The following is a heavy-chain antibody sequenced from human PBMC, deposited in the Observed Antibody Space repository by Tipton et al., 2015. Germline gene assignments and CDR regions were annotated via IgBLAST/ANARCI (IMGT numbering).Heavy chain of an antibody. CDR3: ARESLLNYDFGY. CDR1: GGSISSGSYY. J-gene: IGHJ4*02. V-gene: IGHV4-61*02. Sequence: TLSLTCTVSGGSISSGSYYWSWIRQPAGKGLEWIGRIYTSGSTNYNPSLKSRVTISVDTSKTQISLKLSSATAADTAVYYCARESLLNYDFGYWGQGTLVTVSS. D-gene: IGHD3-3*01. CDR2: IYTSGST.